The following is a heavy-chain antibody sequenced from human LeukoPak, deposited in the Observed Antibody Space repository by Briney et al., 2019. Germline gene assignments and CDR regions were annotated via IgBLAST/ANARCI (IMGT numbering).Heavy chain of an antibody. V-gene: IGHV3-53*01. CDR1: GFTVSTNY. CDR3: ARDVSEGITTYYLMDV. CDR2: IYSGGST. D-gene: IGHD3-3*01. Sequence: PGGSLRLSCAASGFTVSTNYMSCVRQAPGKGLEWVSVIYSGGSTYYADSVKGRFTISRDNSKNTLYLQMNSLRAEDTAVYYCARDVSEGITTYYLMDVWGQGTTVTVSS. J-gene: IGHJ6*02.